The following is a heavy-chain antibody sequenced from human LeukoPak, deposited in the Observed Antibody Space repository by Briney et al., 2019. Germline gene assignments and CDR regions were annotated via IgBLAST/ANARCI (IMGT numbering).Heavy chain of an antibody. J-gene: IGHJ5*02. CDR3: ARVTVVVPAATNWFDP. V-gene: IGHV4-31*03. CDR2: IYYSGST. CDR1: GGSLSSGGYH. D-gene: IGHD2-2*01. Sequence: SQTLSLTCTVSGGSLSSGGYHWSWIRQHPGKGLEWIGYIYYSGSTYYNPSLKSRVTISVDTSKNQFSLKLSSVTAADTAVYYCARVTVVVPAATNWFDPWGQGTLVTVSS.